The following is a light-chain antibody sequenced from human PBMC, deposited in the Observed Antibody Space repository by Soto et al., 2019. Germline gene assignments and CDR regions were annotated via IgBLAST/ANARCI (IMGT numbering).Light chain of an antibody. Sequence: DIVMTQSPDSLAVSLGERATINCKSSQSVLYSSNNKNYLAWYQHKPGHPPKLLIYWASTRESGVPDRFSGSGSGTDFTLTISSLQAEDVAVYYCQQYYTTPGTFGQGTRLEIK. CDR3: QQYYTTPGT. CDR1: QSVLYSSNNKNY. V-gene: IGKV4-1*01. J-gene: IGKJ5*01. CDR2: WAS.